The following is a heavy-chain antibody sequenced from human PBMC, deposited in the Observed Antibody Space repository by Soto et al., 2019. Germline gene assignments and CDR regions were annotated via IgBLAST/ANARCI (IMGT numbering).Heavy chain of an antibody. Sequence: ASVKVSCKTSGYIFTTYGLSWVRQAPGQGLEWMGWISGYNGNIIYAQKFQGRVTMSTDTSTSTAYMELRSLISDDTAVYYCARDLKLGDFWSGNQPTDHYGMDVWGQGTTVTVS. CDR3: ARDLKLGDFWSGNQPTDHYGMDV. D-gene: IGHD3-3*01. J-gene: IGHJ6*02. V-gene: IGHV1-18*01. CDR1: GYIFTTYG. CDR2: ISGYNGNI.